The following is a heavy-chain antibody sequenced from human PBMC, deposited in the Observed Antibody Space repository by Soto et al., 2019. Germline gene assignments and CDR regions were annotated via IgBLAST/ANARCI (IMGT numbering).Heavy chain of an antibody. Sequence: EVQRGDSGGGLVKPGGALRLSYAASGFTFSSYSMNWVRQAPGKGLEWVSSISSSSSYIYYADSVKGRFTISRDNANNSLYLQMNSLSAEYTAVYYCARYPNYSCSGGSCPNHMDVWCQGTTVTVSS. V-gene: IGHV3-21*01. CDR3: ARYPNYSCSGGSCPNHMDV. D-gene: IGHD2-15*01. CDR2: ISSSSSYI. CDR1: GFTFSSYS. J-gene: IGHJ6*02.